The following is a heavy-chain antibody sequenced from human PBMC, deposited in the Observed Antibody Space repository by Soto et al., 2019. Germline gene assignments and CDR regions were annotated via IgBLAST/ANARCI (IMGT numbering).Heavy chain of an antibody. CDR1: GYTFTSYY. CDR2: INPSGGST. V-gene: IGHV1-46*01. CDR3: ARDQGATVTANWFDP. D-gene: IGHD4-17*01. Sequence: QVQLVQSGAEVKKPGASVKVSCKASGYTFTSYYMHWVRQAPGQGLEWMGIINPSGGSTSYAQKFQGRVTMTGDTSTSTVYMELSSLRSEDTAVYYCARDQGATVTANWFDPWGQGTLVTVSS. J-gene: IGHJ5*02.